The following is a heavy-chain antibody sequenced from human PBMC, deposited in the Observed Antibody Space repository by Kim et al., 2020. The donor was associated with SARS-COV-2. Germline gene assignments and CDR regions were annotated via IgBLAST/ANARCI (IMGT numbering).Heavy chain of an antibody. Sequence: ASVKVSCKASGYIFNEYAINWVRQAPGQGPEWMGWMNTVTGNPTYAQGFTGRVVFSLDTSVSTAYLQIDSLKAEDTAVYYCARDQAVVVNWLDPWGRGTL. D-gene: IGHD2-2*01. CDR3: ARDQAVVVNWLDP. CDR1: GYIFNEYA. CDR2: MNTVTGNP. V-gene: IGHV7-4-1*01. J-gene: IGHJ5*02.